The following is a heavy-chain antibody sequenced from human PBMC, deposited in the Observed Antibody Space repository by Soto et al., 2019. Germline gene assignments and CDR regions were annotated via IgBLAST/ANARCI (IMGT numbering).Heavy chain of an antibody. D-gene: IGHD2-15*01. V-gene: IGHV1-69*06. CDR2: IIPIFGTA. CDR3: ARVPIGYCSGGSCYYDYYYYGMDV. J-gene: IGHJ6*02. CDR1: GGTFSSYA. Sequence: QVQLVQSGAEVKKPGSSVKVSCKASGGTFSSYAISWVRQAPGQGLEWMGGIIPIFGTANYAQKFQGRVTITADKSTSTAYMELSSLRSEDTAVYYCARVPIGYCSGGSCYYDYYYYGMDVWGQGTTVTVSS.